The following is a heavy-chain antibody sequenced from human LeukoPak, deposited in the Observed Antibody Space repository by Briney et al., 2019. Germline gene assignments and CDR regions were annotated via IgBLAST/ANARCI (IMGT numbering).Heavy chain of an antibody. D-gene: IGHD3-22*01. Sequence: SETLSLTCTVSGGSINTGTYYWTWIRQPAGKGLEWIGRIYTSGSTNYNPSLKSRVTMSVDTSKNQFSLKLSSVTAADTAMYYCARSGDYYDSSGPSMGGFDIWGQGTMVTVSS. CDR1: GGSINTGTYY. CDR2: IYTSGST. CDR3: ARSGDYYDSSGPSMGGFDI. V-gene: IGHV4-61*02. J-gene: IGHJ3*02.